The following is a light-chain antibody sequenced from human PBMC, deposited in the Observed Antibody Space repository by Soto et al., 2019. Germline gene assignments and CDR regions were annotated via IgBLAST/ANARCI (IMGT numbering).Light chain of an antibody. J-gene: IGKJ5*01. CDR2: DVF. CDR1: ESFGTY. V-gene: IGKV3-11*01. CDR3: QHRYNWRPIT. Sequence: EIVLTQSPATLSLSPGERATLSCRTSESFGTYLGWYQQKPDQPPRLLIFDVFNKSAGIPTRFSGSGSGTDFTLTISSLEPEDFAVYYCQHRYNWRPITFGQGTRLEIK.